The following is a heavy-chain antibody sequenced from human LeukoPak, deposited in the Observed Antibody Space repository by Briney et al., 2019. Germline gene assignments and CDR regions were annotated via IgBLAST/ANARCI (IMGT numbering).Heavy chain of an antibody. V-gene: IGHV3-30*04. CDR3: ARGNSRTYYFDY. J-gene: IGHJ4*02. Sequence: GGSLRLSCAASGFTFSSYAMHWVRQAPGKGLEWVAVISYDGSNEYYADSVKGRFTISRDNSKNTLYLQMNSLRAEDAAVYYCARGNSRTYYFDYWGQGTLVTVSS. CDR1: GFTFSSYA. CDR2: ISYDGSNE. D-gene: IGHD6-13*01.